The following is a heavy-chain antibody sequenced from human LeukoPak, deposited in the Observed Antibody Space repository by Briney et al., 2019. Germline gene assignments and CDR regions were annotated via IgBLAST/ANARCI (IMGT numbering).Heavy chain of an antibody. CDR2: IYHSGST. Sequence: SQTLSLTCAVSGGSISSGGYSWSWIRQPPGKGLEWIGYIYHSGSTYYNPSLKSRVIISVDRSKNQFSLKLSSVTAADTAVYYCARGRTMDGYNYDFDYWGQGTLVTVSS. V-gene: IGHV4-30-2*01. D-gene: IGHD5-12*01. CDR3: ARGRTMDGYNYDFDY. J-gene: IGHJ4*02. CDR1: GGSISSGGYS.